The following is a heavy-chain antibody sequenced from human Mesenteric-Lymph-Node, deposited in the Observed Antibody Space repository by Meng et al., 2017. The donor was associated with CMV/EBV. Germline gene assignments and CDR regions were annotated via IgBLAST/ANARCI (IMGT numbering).Heavy chain of an antibody. V-gene: IGHV5-51*01. D-gene: IGHD2-2*02. CDR1: GYSFSSYW. J-gene: IGHJ6*02. Sequence: KVSCKGSGYSFSSYWIGWVRQMPGKGLEWMGIIYPGDSDTRYSPSFQGQVTISADKSISTAYMELSRLRSDDTAVYYCARVLGYCSSTSCYTPYGDYYYGMDVWGQGTTVTVSS. CDR3: ARVLGYCSSTSCYTPYGDYYYGMDV. CDR2: IYPGDSDT.